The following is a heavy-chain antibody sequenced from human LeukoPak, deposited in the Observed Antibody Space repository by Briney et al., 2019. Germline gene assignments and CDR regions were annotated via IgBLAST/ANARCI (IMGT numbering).Heavy chain of an antibody. V-gene: IGHV1-18*01. D-gene: IGHD3-9*01. CDR1: GYTFTSYG. Sequence: SVKVSCKASGYTFTSYGISGVGQAPGQGLDWMGWISAYNGNTNYAQKLQGRGTMTTETSTSTAYMELRSLRSDDTAVYYCARDWRCFDGTDWFDPWGQGTLVTVSS. CDR2: ISAYNGNT. CDR3: ARDWRCFDGTDWFDP. J-gene: IGHJ5*02.